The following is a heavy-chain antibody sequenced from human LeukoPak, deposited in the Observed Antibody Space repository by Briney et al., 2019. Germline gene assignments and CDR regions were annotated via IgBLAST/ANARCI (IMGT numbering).Heavy chain of an antibody. CDR2: INHSGST. J-gene: IGHJ5*02. CDR3: ARGNNFASWFGP. CDR1: GGSFSGYY. Sequence: SETLSLTCAVYGGSFSGYYWSWIRQPPGKGLEWIGEINHSGSTNYNPSLKSRVTISVDTSKNQFSLKLSSVTAADTAVYYCARGNNFASWFGPWGQGTLVTVSS. D-gene: IGHD1/OR15-1a*01. V-gene: IGHV4-34*01.